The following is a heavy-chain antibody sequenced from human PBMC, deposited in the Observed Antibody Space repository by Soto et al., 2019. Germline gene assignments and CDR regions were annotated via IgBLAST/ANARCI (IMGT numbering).Heavy chain of an antibody. J-gene: IGHJ4*02. CDR1: GHIFTSYG. Sequence: ASVKVSCKTSGHIFTSYGFTWVRQAPGQGLEWMGWISVYNGNINYVQKLQGRVTMTADTSTSTAYVELRSLRTDDTAIYYCARDNGPYYYDGSGASAYWGLGPLVAGSS. CDR2: ISVYNGNI. V-gene: IGHV1-18*04. D-gene: IGHD3-22*01. CDR3: ARDNGPYYYDGSGASAY.